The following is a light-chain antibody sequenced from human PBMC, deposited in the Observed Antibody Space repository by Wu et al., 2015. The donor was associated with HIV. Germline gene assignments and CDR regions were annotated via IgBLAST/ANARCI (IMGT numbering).Light chain of an antibody. CDR2: KTS. V-gene: IGKV1-5*03. J-gene: IGKJ2*03. Sequence: DIQMTQSPYILSASVGDRVTITCRASQSILRWLAWYQQKPGKAPKLLIYKTSNLESGVPSRFSGSGSGTEFTLTISNVQPDDFATYYCQQYNSYSQSFGQGTKLEIK. CDR1: QSILRW. CDR3: QQYNSYSQS.